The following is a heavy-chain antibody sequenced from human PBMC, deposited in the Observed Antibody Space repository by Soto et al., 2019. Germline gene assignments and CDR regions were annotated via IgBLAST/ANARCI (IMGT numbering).Heavy chain of an antibody. CDR3: AKDTYFYDTSGYYIFDQ. CDR1: GFAFSSYG. CDR2: ISYDGSNE. V-gene: IGHV3-30*18. D-gene: IGHD3-22*01. Sequence: GGSLRLSCAASGFAFSSYGMHWVRQAPGKGLEWVAGISYDGSNEHYTDSVKGRFTISRDNSKNTLYLQMNSLRAEDTAVYYCAKDTYFYDTSGYYIFDQWGQGTLVTVSS. J-gene: IGHJ4*02.